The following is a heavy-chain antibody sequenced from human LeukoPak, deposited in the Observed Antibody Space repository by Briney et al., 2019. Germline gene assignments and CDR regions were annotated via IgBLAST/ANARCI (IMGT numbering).Heavy chain of an antibody. CDR3: ARGDYYGSGSSGGDY. CDR1: GFTFDDYG. CDR2: INWNGGST. V-gene: IGHV3-20*04. D-gene: IGHD3-10*01. J-gene: IGHJ4*02. Sequence: PGGSLRLSCAASGFTFDDYGMNWVRQAPGKGLEWASGINWNGGSTGYADPVKGRFTISRDNAKNSLYLQMNSLRAEDTALYYCARGDYYGSGSSGGDYWGQGTLVTVSS.